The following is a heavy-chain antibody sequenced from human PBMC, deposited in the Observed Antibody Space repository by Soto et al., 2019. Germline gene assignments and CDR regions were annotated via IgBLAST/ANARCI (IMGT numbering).Heavy chain of an antibody. CDR3: ARDIVSVGPRVNDAFDV. CDR1: GFTFSDTL. CDR2: INPANGNT. Sequence: QVQLVQSGAELKKPGASVNISCQASGFTFSDTLINWVRQGPGQRLEWMGWINPANGNTRYSESFQGRVTISSLSSASTAYVALSDLTSEDTAVYYGARDIVSVGPRVNDAFDVWGQGTMITVSS. J-gene: IGHJ3*01. D-gene: IGHD1-26*01. V-gene: IGHV1-3*01.